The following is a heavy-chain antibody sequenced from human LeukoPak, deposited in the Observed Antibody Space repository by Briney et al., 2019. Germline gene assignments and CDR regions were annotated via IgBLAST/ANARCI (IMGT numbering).Heavy chain of an antibody. CDR3: ARLGETSRIAARPDRDY. V-gene: IGHV5-10-1*01. Sequence: PGESLRISCKGSGYSFTSYWISWVRQMPGKGLECMGRIDPSDSYTNYSPSFQGHVTISADKSISTAYLQWSSLKASDTAMYYCARLGETSRIAARPDRDYWGQGTLVTVSS. J-gene: IGHJ4*02. CDR1: GYSFTSYW. D-gene: IGHD6-6*01. CDR2: IDPSDSYT.